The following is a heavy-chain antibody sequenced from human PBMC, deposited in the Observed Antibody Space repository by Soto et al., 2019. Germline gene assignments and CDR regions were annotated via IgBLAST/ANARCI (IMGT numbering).Heavy chain of an antibody. CDR2: MNPNSGNT. J-gene: IGHJ5*02. CDR1: GYTFTSYD. Sequence: QVQLVQSGAEVKKPGASVKVSCKASGYTFTSYDINWVRQATGQGLEWMGWMNPNSGNTGYAQKFQGRVTMTRNTSISTAYMELSSLRSEDTAVYYCSSSESGWTSFDPWGQGTLVTVSS. V-gene: IGHV1-8*01. CDR3: SSSESGWTSFDP. D-gene: IGHD3-10*01.